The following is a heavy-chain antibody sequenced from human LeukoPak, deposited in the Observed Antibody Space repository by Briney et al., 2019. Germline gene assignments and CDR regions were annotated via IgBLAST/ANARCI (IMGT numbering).Heavy chain of an antibody. CDR2: ISAYNGNT. V-gene: IGHV1-18*01. CDR1: GWTFSSYG. Sequence: ASVKVSCKASGWTFSSYGISRVRQAPGQGLEWMGWISAYNGNTNYAQKLQGRVTMTTDTSTGTAYMELRSLRSDDTAVYYCARDSVVVPAAPFDYWGQGTLVTVSS. D-gene: IGHD2-2*01. CDR3: ARDSVVVPAAPFDY. J-gene: IGHJ4*02.